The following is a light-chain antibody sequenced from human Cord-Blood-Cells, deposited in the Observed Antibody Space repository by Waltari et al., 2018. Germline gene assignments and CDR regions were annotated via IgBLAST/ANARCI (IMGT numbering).Light chain of an antibody. J-gene: IGKJ2*01. CDR2: AAS. V-gene: IGKV1-39*01. CDR1: PSISSY. Sequence: DIQMTQSPSSLSASVGARVTITCRASPSISSYLNWYQQKPGKAPKLLIYAASSLQSGVPSRFSGSGSGTDFTRTISSLQPEDVATYYGQQSYSTPYTFGQGTKLEIK. CDR3: QQSYSTPYT.